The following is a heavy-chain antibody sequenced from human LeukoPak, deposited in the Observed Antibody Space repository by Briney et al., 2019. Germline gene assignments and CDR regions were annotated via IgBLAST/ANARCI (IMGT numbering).Heavy chain of an antibody. D-gene: IGHD3-10*01. CDR2: ISYDGSNK. Sequence: RGSLRLSCAAPGFTFSSYAMHWVRQAPGKGLEWVAVISYDGSNKYYADSVKGRFTISRDNSKNTLYLQMNSLRAEDTAVYYCARELGSGSYRARSSDAFDIWGQGTMVTVSS. J-gene: IGHJ3*02. CDR3: ARELGSGSYRARSSDAFDI. V-gene: IGHV3-30*04. CDR1: GFTFSSYA.